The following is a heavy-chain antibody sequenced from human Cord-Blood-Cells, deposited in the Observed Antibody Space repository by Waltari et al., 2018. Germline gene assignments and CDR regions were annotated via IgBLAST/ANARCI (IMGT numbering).Heavy chain of an antibody. J-gene: IGHJ5*02. CDR3: AKAPNPGNWFDP. Sequence: CAASGFTFSSYGMHWVRQAPGKGLEWVAFIRYDGSNKYYADSVKGRFTISRDNSKNTLYLQMNSLRAEDTAVYYCAKAPNPGNWFDPWGQGTLVTVSS. CDR1: GFTFSSYG. V-gene: IGHV3-30*02. CDR2: IRYDGSNK.